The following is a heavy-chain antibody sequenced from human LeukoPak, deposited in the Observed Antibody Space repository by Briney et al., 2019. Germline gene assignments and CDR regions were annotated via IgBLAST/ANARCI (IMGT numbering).Heavy chain of an antibody. D-gene: IGHD3-10*01. CDR3: ARHGSYYYASGSRHYYYGMDV. CDR1: GGSISNYY. J-gene: IGHJ6*02. V-gene: IGHV4-59*08. CDR2: IFYRGSS. Sequence: PSETLSLTCTVSGGSISNYYWSWIRQPPGKGLEWIGYIFYRGSSNYNPSLKSRVTISVDTSKNQFSLKLGSVTAAGTAVYYCARHGSYYYASGSRHYYYGMDVWGQGTTVTVSS.